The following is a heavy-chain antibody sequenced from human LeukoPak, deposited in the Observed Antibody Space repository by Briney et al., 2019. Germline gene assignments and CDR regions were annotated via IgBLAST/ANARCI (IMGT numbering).Heavy chain of an antibody. V-gene: IGHV4-39*07. CDR2: INHSGST. CDR1: GGSISSGGYY. Sequence: SETLSLTCTVSGGSISSGGYYWSWIRQPPGKGLEWIGEINHSGSTNYNPSLKSRVTISVDTSKNQFSLKLSSVTAADTAVYYCARGNWNDGYYFDYWGQGTLVTVSS. CDR3: ARGNWNDGYYFDY. J-gene: IGHJ4*02. D-gene: IGHD1-1*01.